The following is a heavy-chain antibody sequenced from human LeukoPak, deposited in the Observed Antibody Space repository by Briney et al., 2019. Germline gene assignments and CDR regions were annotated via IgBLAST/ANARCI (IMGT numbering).Heavy chain of an antibody. D-gene: IGHD3-9*01. V-gene: IGHV3-33*08. CDR1: GFTFSSYW. CDR2: IWYDGSNK. Sequence: GGSLRLSCAASGFTFSSYWMSWVRQAPGKGLEWVAVIWYDGSNKYYADSVKGRSTISRDNSKNTLYLQMNSLRAEDTAVYYCARGGYDILTGYSLYYYYGMDVWGQGTTVTVSS. J-gene: IGHJ6*02. CDR3: ARGGYDILTGYSLYYYYGMDV.